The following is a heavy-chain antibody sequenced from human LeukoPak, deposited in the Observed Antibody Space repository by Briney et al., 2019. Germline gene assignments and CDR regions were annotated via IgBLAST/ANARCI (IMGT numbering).Heavy chain of an antibody. CDR2: INSDGSST. Sequence: PGGSLRLSCAASGFTFSNFWMHWVRQAPGRGLVWVSRINSDGSSTSYADSVNGRFTISRDNAKNTLYLQMNSLRAEDTAVYYCARSYSSSSFDYWGQGTLVTVSS. V-gene: IGHV3-74*01. CDR3: ARSYSSSSFDY. CDR1: GFTFSNFW. D-gene: IGHD6-13*01. J-gene: IGHJ4*02.